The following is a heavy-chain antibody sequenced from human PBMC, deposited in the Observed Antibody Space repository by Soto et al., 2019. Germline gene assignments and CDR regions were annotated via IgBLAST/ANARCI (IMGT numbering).Heavy chain of an antibody. Sequence: EVQLVESGGGLVQPGRSLRLSCAASGFTFDDYAMHWVRQVPVKGLEWVLGINWNSGSIGYGDSVKGRFAISRDNAKNSLHLQMISLSAEDTAFYYCVKDESINWYSGHFRHWGQGTLVTVSS. V-gene: IGHV3-9*01. CDR1: GFTFDDYA. CDR2: INWNSGSI. D-gene: IGHD6-13*01. J-gene: IGHJ1*01. CDR3: VKDESINWYSGHFRH.